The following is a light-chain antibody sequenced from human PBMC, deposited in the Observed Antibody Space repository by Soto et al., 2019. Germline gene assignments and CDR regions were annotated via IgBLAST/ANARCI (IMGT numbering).Light chain of an antibody. CDR2: AAS. Sequence: DIQMTQSPSSLSASIGDRVTITCQASQDITNFLNWYQQTPGKAPKLLIYAASNLETGVPSRFSGSGSGTDFTFTISMLQPEDIAPYYCQQYDILTTFGQGTRLEIK. V-gene: IGKV1-33*01. CDR3: QQYDILTT. J-gene: IGKJ5*01. CDR1: QDITNF.